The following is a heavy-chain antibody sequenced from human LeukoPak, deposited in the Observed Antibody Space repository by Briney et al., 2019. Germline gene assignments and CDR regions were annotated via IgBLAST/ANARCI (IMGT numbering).Heavy chain of an antibody. Sequence: PGGSLRLSCAVSGFTFTTYAMSWVRQAPGKGLEWVSSIRCSGGSTYYADSVKGRFTISRDNSKNTLYLQMNSLRAEDTAVYYCAKAPVAGTARVPVHYFDSWAQGTLVTVS. V-gene: IGHV3-23*01. CDR3: AKAPVAGTARVPVHYFDS. J-gene: IGHJ4*02. D-gene: IGHD6-19*01. CDR2: IRCSGGST. CDR1: GFTFTTYA.